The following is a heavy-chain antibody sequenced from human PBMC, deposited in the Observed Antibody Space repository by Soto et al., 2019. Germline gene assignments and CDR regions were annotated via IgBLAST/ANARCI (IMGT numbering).Heavy chain of an antibody. Sequence: QVQLVQSGAELKKPGSSLKVSCKSSGGTFGSYAISWVRQAPGQGLEWMGGVIPIFGTPHYAQKFHGRVTITADIPTSTAYLELSSLKSADTAVYYCAKIRWTISLQEEDAIWGQGTLVTVSS. D-gene: IGHD2-15*01. V-gene: IGHV1-69*06. CDR3: AKIRWTISLQEEDAI. CDR2: VIPIFGTP. CDR1: GGTFGSYA. J-gene: IGHJ4*02.